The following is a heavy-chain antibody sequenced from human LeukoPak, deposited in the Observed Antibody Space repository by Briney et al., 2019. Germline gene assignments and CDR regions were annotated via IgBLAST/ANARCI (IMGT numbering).Heavy chain of an antibody. J-gene: IGHJ4*02. CDR1: GYTFTSYA. CDR3: ARGCSGGSCYSSDY. D-gene: IGHD2-15*01. V-gene: IGHV7-4-1*02. Sequence: ASVKVSCKASGYTFTSYAMYWVRQAPGQWLEWMGWINTNTGNPTYAQGFTGRFVFSLDTSVNTAYLQISSLKAEDTAVYYCARGCSGGSCYSSDYWGQGTLVTVSS. CDR2: INTNTGNP.